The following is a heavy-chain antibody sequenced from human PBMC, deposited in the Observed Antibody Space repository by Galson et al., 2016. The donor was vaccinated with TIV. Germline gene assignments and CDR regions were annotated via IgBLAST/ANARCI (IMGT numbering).Heavy chain of an antibody. CDR2: IFHTGSI. J-gene: IGHJ4*02. Sequence: SETLSLTCSVSGHSLTRGYYGGWIRQPPGKGLEWIGAIFHTGSIDYNPSLKSRVTISVDTSNNRFSLNLGSVTAADTAVYFCALRVPTYSKQWFWGQGTLVPVSS. CDR3: ALRVPTYSKQWF. D-gene: IGHD6-19*01. V-gene: IGHV4-38-2*02. CDR1: GHSLTRGYY.